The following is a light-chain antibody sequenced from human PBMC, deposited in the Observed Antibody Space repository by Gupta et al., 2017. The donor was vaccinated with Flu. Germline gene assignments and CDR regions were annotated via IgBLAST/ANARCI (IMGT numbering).Light chain of an antibody. CDR3: QQYNSYSGT. CDR1: QSISSW. CDR2: KAS. J-gene: IGKJ1*01. Sequence: DIQMTQSPSTLSASVGDRVTITCRASQSISSWLAWYQQKPGKAPKLLIYKASSLESGVPSRFSGSGSETEFTLTISSLQPYDFATYYCQQYNSYSGTFGQGTKVEIK. V-gene: IGKV1-5*03.